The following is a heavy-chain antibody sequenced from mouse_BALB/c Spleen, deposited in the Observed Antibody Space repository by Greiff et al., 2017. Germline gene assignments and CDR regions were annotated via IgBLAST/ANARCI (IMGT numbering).Heavy chain of an antibody. CDR2: IYPYNGGT. CDR3: ARYPYWYFDV. V-gene: IGHV1S29*02. CDR1: GYTFTDYN. J-gene: IGHJ1*01. Sequence: VQLQQSGPELVKPGASVKISCKASGYTFTDYNMHWVKQSHGKSLEWIGYIYPYNGGTGYNQKFKSKATLTVDNSSSTAYMELRSLTSEDSAVYYCARYPYWYFDVWGAGTTVTVSS.